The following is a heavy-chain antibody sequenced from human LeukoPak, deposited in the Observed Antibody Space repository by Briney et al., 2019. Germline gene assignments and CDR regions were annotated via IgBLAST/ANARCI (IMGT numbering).Heavy chain of an antibody. J-gene: IGHJ4*02. CDR1: GFTFSSYE. CDR3: ARDSGSYWYYFDY. V-gene: IGHV3-48*03. CDR2: ISSSGSTI. Sequence: AGGSLRLSCAASGFTFSSYEMNWVRQAPGKGLEWVSYISSSGSTIYYADSVKGRYTISRDNAKNSLYLQMNSLRAEDTAVYYCARDSGSYWYYFDYWGQGTLVTVSS. D-gene: IGHD1-26*01.